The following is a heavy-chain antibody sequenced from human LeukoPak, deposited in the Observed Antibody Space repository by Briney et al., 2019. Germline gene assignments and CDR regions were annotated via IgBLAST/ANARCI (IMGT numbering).Heavy chain of an antibody. J-gene: IGHJ6*04. D-gene: IGHD2/OR15-2a*01. Sequence: GGSLRLSRAASGFAFTSYTVSSVRQPPAKGLEWVSTINGIGNNQYSADSVKGRVTICRDKSKNTLYLQMNRLRAEDTATYYCAKCRSTTNSPRFYGLDVWGKGTTVTVSS. CDR3: AKCRSTTNSPRFYGLDV. CDR1: GFAFTSYT. V-gene: IGHV3-23*01. CDR2: INGIGNNQ.